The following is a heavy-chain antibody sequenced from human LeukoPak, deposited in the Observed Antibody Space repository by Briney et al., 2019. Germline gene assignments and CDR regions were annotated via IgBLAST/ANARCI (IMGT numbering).Heavy chain of an antibody. Sequence: SETLSLTCTVSGGSISSSSYYWGWIRQPPGKGLEWIGSIYYSGSTYYNPSLKSRVTISVDTSKNQFSLKLSSVTAADTAVYYCARSFGGVIAMPYYFDYWGQGTLVTVSS. CDR3: ARSFGGVIAMPYYFDY. J-gene: IGHJ4*02. CDR2: IYYSGST. D-gene: IGHD3-16*02. V-gene: IGHV4-39*01. CDR1: GGSISSSSYY.